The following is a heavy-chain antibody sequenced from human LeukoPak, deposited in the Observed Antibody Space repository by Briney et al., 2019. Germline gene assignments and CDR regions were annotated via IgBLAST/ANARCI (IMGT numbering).Heavy chain of an antibody. Sequence: GGSLRLSCAASGFRFSASAMSSVCPAPGKGLEWVSGISDSGASTFYADSVKGRFTISRDPSKNTLFLQMNSLRAEDTAVYYCAKGGTWSYYYYYMYVWGRGWTVTVSS. CDR2: ISDSGAST. V-gene: IGHV3-23*01. D-gene: IGHD3-10*01. CDR1: GFRFSASA. CDR3: AKGGTWSYYYYYMYV. J-gene: IGHJ6*03.